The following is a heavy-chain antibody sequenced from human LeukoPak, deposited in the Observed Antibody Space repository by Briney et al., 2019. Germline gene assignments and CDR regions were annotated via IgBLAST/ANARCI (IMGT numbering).Heavy chain of an antibody. CDR1: GYTFTNYY. CDR2: INPSGGST. J-gene: IGHJ6*03. Sequence: ASVKVSCKASGYTFTNYYMHWVRQAPGQGLEWMGIINPSGGSTSYAQKFQGRVTVTADKSTSTAYMELSSLRSEDTAVYYCARGTSSSWYPFYYYYYMDVWGKGTTVTVSS. V-gene: IGHV1-46*01. CDR3: ARGTSSSWYPFYYYYYMDV. D-gene: IGHD6-13*01.